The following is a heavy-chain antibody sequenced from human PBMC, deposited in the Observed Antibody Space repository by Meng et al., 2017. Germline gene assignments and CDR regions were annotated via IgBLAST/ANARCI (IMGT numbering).Heavy chain of an antibody. D-gene: IGHD2-15*01. V-gene: IGHV1-69*06. CDR2: IIPIFCTA. J-gene: IGHJ5*02. CDR3: ARRDGYCSGGSCFFWFDP. Sequence: VQLVQCGAVVKKRGCSVKVFCKASGDTFSSYAISWVRQAPGQGLEWMGGIIPIFCTANYAQKFQGRVTITADKSTSTAYMELSSLRSEDTAVYYCARRDGYCSGGSCFFWFDPWGQGTLVTVSS. CDR1: GDTFSSYA.